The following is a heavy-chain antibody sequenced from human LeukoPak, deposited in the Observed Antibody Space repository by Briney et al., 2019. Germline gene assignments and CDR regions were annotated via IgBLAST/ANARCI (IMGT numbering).Heavy chain of an antibody. D-gene: IGHD3-16*01. Sequence: ASETLSLTCTVSGGSTSSDYWSWIRQSPGKGLEWVGYVYNSGDTGKNPSLKSRVTVLLDTSKNQCSLKLTSVSAADTAVYYCARLKLGAYFDLWGRGTLVTVSS. CDR3: ARLKLGAYFDL. CDR1: GGSTSSDY. V-gene: IGHV4-59*08. J-gene: IGHJ2*01. CDR2: VYNSGDT.